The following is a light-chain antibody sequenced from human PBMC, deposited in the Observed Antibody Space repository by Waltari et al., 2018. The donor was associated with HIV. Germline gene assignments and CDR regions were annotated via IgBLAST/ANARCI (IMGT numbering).Light chain of an antibody. J-gene: IGKJ1*01. CDR3: QQYYSTSWT. CDR2: WAS. CDR1: PSVLYSSNNKNY. Sequence: DIVMTQSPDSLGVSLGERATINCKSSPSVLYSSNNKNYLAWYLQKPGQPPKLLIYWASTRESGVPDRFSGRGSGTDFTLTISSLQAEDVTVYYCQQYYSTSWTFGQGTKVEIK. V-gene: IGKV4-1*01.